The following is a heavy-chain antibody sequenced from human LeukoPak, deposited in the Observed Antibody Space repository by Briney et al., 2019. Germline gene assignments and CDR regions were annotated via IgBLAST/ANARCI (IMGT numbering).Heavy chain of an antibody. CDR3: AREIGSSSWYGGGNWFDP. V-gene: IGHV3-30*09. CDR1: GFTFSSYA. J-gene: IGHJ5*02. CDR2: ISYDGSNK. D-gene: IGHD6-13*01. Sequence: GGSLRLSCAASGFTFSSYAMHWVRQAPGKGLEWVAVISYDGSNKYYADSVKGRFAIPRDNSKNTLYLQMNSLRAEDTAVYYCAREIGSSSWYGGGNWFDPWGQGTLVTVSS.